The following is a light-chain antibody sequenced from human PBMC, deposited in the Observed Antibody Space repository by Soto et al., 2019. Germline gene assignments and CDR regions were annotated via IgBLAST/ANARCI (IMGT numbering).Light chain of an antibody. CDR2: DVS. CDR1: SSDVGGYNY. V-gene: IGLV2-11*01. J-gene: IGLJ3*02. CDR3: CSYAGSQTWV. Sequence: QSALTQPRSVSGSPGQSVTISCTGTSSDVGGYNYVSWYQQHPGKAPKLIIYDVSKRPSGVPDRFSGSKSGNTASLTISGLQAEDEADYYCCSYAGSQTWVFGGGTTLTVL.